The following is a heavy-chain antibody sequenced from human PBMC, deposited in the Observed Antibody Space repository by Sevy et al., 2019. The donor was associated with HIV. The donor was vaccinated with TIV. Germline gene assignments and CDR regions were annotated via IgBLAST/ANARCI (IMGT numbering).Heavy chain of an antibody. CDR1: GFTFGSYA. D-gene: IGHD3-22*01. CDR2: ISGSGTT. CDR3: TKYQPNYYDSFSDAFDM. Sequence: GGSLRLSCAASGFTFGSYAMTWVRQAPGKGLEWVSGISGSGTTYYADSVKGRFTISRDNSKSTLFLQLNSLRADDTAVYYSTKYQPNYYDSFSDAFDMWGQGTMVTVSS. J-gene: IGHJ3*02. V-gene: IGHV3-23*01.